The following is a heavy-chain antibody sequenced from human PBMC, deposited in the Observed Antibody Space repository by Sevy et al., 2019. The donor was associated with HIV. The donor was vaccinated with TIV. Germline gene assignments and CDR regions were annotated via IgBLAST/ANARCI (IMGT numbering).Heavy chain of an antibody. CDR2: ISGSGDNT. J-gene: IGHJ4*02. CDR1: GFTFSNYA. CDR3: AKDSGDDNYGLFDY. Sequence: GGSLRLSCGASGFTFSNYAMSWVRQAPGKGLEWVSSISGSGDNTYYADSVKGRFTVSRDNSKNTLYLQMNNLRAEDTAVYYCAKDSGDDNYGLFDYWGQGTLVTVSS. D-gene: IGHD5-18*01. V-gene: IGHV3-23*01.